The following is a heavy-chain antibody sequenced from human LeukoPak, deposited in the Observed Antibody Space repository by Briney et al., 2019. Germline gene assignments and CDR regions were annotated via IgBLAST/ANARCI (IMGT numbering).Heavy chain of an antibody. Sequence: PSETLSLTCAVYGGSFSGYYWSWIRQPPGKGLEWIGEINHSGSTNYNPSLKSRVTISVDTSKNQFSLKLSSVTAADTAVYYCARGEGHQGIGVPNYYYMDVWGKGTTVTVSS. CDR1: GGSFSGYY. CDR3: ARGEGHQGIGVPNYYYMDV. V-gene: IGHV4-34*01. J-gene: IGHJ6*03. CDR2: INHSGST. D-gene: IGHD3-10*01.